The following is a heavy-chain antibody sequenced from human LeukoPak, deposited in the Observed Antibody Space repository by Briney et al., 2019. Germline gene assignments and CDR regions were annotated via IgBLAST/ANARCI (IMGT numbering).Heavy chain of an antibody. Sequence: SETLSLTCTVSGGSISSYYWSWIRQPPGKGLEWIGYIYYSGSTNYNPSLKSRVTISVDTSKNQFSLKLSSVTAADTAVYYCARKLGIAAAGTAYFDYWGQGTLVTVSS. D-gene: IGHD6-13*01. CDR3: ARKLGIAAAGTAYFDY. V-gene: IGHV4-59*08. CDR2: IYYSGST. J-gene: IGHJ4*02. CDR1: GGSISSYY.